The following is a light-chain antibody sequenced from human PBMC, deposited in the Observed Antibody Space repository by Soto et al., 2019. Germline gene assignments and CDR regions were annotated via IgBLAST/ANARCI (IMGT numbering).Light chain of an antibody. CDR3: QHFGNSLWT. J-gene: IGKJ1*01. CDR2: DAS. Sequence: IQLTQSPSSLSASVGDRVTITCRASQDSTKYLAWYQQKPGKAPNLLIYDASTLHSGVPSRFSGSGSGTDFTLTISGLEPEDFAVYYCQHFGNSLWTFGQGTKVDIK. CDR1: QDSTKY. V-gene: IGKV1-9*01.